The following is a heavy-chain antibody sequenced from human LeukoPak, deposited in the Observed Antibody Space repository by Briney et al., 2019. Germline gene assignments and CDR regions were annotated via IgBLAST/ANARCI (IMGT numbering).Heavy chain of an antibody. J-gene: IGHJ5*02. Sequence: ASVKVSCKASGYTFTSYGISWVRQAPGQGLEWMGWISAYNGNTNYAQKLQGRVTMTTDTSTSTAYMELRSLRPDDTAVYYCARVVPAAIRNWFDPWGQGTLVTVSS. CDR2: ISAYNGNT. D-gene: IGHD2-2*01. CDR3: ARVVPAAIRNWFDP. V-gene: IGHV1-18*01. CDR1: GYTFTSYG.